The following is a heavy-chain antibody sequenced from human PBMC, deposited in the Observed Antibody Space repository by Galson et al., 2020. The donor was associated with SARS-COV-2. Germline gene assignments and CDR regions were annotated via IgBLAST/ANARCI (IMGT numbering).Heavy chain of an antibody. D-gene: IGHD4-17*01. CDR3: ARGAYGDYVSSYYFYGMDV. V-gene: IGHV3-33*01. Sequence: QLGESLNISCAASGFTFSIYAMHSVRQAPGKGLEWVSVIWYDGSTKYYADSVKGRFTISRDNSKTTLYLQMNSLRAEDTPVYYCARGAYGDYVSSYYFYGMDVWGQGTTVTVSS. CDR2: IWYDGSTK. J-gene: IGHJ6*02. CDR1: GFTFSIYA.